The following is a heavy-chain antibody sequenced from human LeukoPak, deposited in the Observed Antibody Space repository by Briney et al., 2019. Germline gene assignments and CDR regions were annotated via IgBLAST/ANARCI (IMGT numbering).Heavy chain of an antibody. CDR3: ARVRLGVGDAFDI. CDR2: SYYSGST. Sequence: SETLSLTCTVSSGSTSGYYWSWIRQPPGKGLEWVGYSYYSGSTSYSTSLKSRVTILVDTSKNPPSLKLTYVTPADTAVYYCARVRLGVGDAFDIWGQGTMVTVST. D-gene: IGHD3-10*01. CDR1: SGSTSGYY. V-gene: IGHV4-59*01. J-gene: IGHJ3*02.